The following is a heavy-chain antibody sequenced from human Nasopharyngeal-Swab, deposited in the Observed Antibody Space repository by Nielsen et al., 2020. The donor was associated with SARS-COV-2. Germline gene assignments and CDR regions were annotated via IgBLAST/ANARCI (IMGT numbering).Heavy chain of an antibody. CDR2: IYFSGNT. D-gene: IGHD6-19*01. CDR3: ARHGTGWYEGWFDT. V-gene: IGHV4-59*08. CDR1: GGSITTHY. Sequence: SQTLSLTCTVSGGSITTHYWSCIRQPPGKGLEWIGYIYFSGNTKYNPSLSSRVTISLQTSENQMSLRLSSVIAADTAVYYCARHGTGWYEGWFDTWGQGTLVIVSS. J-gene: IGHJ5*02.